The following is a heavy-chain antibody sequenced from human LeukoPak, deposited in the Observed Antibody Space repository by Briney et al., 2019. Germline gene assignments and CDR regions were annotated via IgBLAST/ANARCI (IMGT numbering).Heavy chain of an antibody. CDR2: IYYSGST. D-gene: IGHD3-10*01. CDR1: GGSIGSYY. J-gene: IGHJ4*02. CDR3: ARAGFGDRYFDY. V-gene: IGHV4-59*01. Sequence: SETLSLTCTVSGGSIGSYYWSWIRQPPGKGLEWIGYIYYSGSTNYHPSLKSRVPITVDTSKNQFSRKLSPVSAADTAVYYCARAGFGDRYFDYWGQGTLVSVS.